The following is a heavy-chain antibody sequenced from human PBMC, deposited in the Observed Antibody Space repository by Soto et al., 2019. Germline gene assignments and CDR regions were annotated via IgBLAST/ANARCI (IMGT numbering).Heavy chain of an antibody. V-gene: IGHV2-5*02. CDR3: AHRPIVEAGGDYFDP. J-gene: IGHJ5*02. D-gene: IGHD6-13*01. Sequence: SGPTLVNPTQTLTLTCAFSGFSLSTSGVGVGWIRQPPGKALEWLALIYWDGDKRYSPSLKSRLTITKDTSKNQVVLTMTNMDPVDTATYYCAHRPIVEAGGDYFDPWGQGTLVTVSS. CDR1: GFSLSTSGVG. CDR2: IYWDGDK.